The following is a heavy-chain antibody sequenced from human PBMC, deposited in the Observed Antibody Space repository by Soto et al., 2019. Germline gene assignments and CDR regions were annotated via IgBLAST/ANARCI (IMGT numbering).Heavy chain of an antibody. CDR3: ATSSSGWPDWFDP. D-gene: IGHD6-19*01. CDR1: GGSFRYDVYS. Sequence: SETRSLTCTVSGGSFRYDVYSWNWIRQSPGKGLEWIGCIFHSGITLYSPSLKSRVSMSLDVSKNQFSLALTSVTAADTAVYYCATSSSGWPDWFDPWSPGSLVTVSS. J-gene: IGHJ5*02. V-gene: IGHV4-30-2*06. CDR2: IFHSGIT.